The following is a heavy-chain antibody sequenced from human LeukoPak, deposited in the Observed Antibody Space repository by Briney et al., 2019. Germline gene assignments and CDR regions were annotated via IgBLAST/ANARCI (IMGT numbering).Heavy chain of an antibody. CDR1: GVTFSSDG. D-gene: IGHD4-17*01. V-gene: IGHV3-30*18. Sequence: PGGSMRLSCAASGVTFSSDGMHWVRQAPGKGLEWVAVISYDGSNKYYADSVKGRFTIPRDNSKNTLYLQMNSLRAEDTAVYYCAKDGGYGDPLSHFDYWGQGTLVTVSS. J-gene: IGHJ4*02. CDR2: ISYDGSNK. CDR3: AKDGGYGDPLSHFDY.